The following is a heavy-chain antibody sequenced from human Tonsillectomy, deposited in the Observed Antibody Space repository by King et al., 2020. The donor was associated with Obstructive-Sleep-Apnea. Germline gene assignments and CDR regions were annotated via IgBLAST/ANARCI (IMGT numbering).Heavy chain of an antibody. Sequence: QLQESGPGLVKPSETLSLTCTVSGDSISSYYWNWIRQPAGKGLEWIGRIYTSGSTNYNPSLKSRFTMSLDTSKNQFSLKLSSVTAADTAVYYCARESVTAAGRSSDYWGQGTLVTVSS. CDR2: IYTSGST. CDR3: ARESVTAAGRSSDY. D-gene: IGHD6-13*01. CDR1: GDSISSYY. V-gene: IGHV4-4*07. J-gene: IGHJ4*02.